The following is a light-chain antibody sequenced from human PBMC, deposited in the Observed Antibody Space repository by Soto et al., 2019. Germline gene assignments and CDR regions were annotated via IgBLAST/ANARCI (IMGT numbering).Light chain of an antibody. CDR2: DVT. CDR1: SSDVGRYKY. Sequence: QSALTQPRSVSGSPGQSVTISCTGTSSDVGRYKYVSWYQQHPGKAPKVIIYDVTEWPSGVPDRFSGSKSGNTASLTISGLQADDEADYYCCSYAGIYPYVFGSGTKLTVL. CDR3: CSYAGIYPYV. V-gene: IGLV2-11*01. J-gene: IGLJ1*01.